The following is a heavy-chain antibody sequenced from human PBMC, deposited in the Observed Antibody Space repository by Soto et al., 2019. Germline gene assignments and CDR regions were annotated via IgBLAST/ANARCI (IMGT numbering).Heavy chain of an antibody. CDR3: AIYYYDSSGPMPPGWFDP. D-gene: IGHD3-22*01. CDR1: GGSISSYY. Sequence: SETLSLTCTVSGGSISSYYWSWIRQPPGKGLEWIGYIYYSGSTNYNPSLKSRVNISVDTSKNQFSLKLSSVTAADTAVYYCAIYYYDSSGPMPPGWFDPWGQGTLVTVS. J-gene: IGHJ5*02. V-gene: IGHV4-59*08. CDR2: IYYSGST.